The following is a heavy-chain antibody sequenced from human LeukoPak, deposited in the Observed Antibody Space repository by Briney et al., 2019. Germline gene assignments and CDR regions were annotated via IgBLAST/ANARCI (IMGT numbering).Heavy chain of an antibody. CDR1: EFTFTTST. D-gene: IGHD3-16*01. Sequence: PGGSLRLSCEASEFTFTTSTMEWVRQAPGKGLEWVSSISSSSSYIYYADSVKGRFTISRDNAKNSLYLQMNSLRAEDTAVYYCASLPASWGGYYFDYWGQGTLVTVSS. J-gene: IGHJ4*02. CDR3: ASLPASWGGYYFDY. V-gene: IGHV3-21*01. CDR2: ISSSSSYI.